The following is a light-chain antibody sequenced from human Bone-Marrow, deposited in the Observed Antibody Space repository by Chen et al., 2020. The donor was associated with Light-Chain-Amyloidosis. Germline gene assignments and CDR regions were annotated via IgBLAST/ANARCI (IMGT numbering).Light chain of an antibody. Sequence: QSALTQPASVSGSPGQSITISCSGTSSDVGTYNLVSWFQQHPGKAPKLMIYDGSKRPSGVSNRCSGSKSGNTASLTISVLQAEDEAEYYCCSYEGSVVVGGGTKLTVL. CDR2: DGS. CDR1: SSDVGTYNL. V-gene: IGLV2-23*01. J-gene: IGLJ2*01. CDR3: CSYEGSVV.